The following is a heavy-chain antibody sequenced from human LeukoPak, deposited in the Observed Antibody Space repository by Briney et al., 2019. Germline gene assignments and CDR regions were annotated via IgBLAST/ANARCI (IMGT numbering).Heavy chain of an antibody. CDR2: INHSGST. J-gene: IGHJ4*02. CDR3: ARGSCSSTSCYTTRRRFDY. CDR1: GGSFSGYY. Sequence: SETLSLTCAVYGGSFSGYYWSWIRQPPGRGLEWIGEINHSGSTNYNPSLKSRVTISVDTSKNQFSLKLSSVTAADTAVYYCARGSCSSTSCYTTRRRFDYWGQGTLVTVSS. D-gene: IGHD2-2*02. V-gene: IGHV4-34*01.